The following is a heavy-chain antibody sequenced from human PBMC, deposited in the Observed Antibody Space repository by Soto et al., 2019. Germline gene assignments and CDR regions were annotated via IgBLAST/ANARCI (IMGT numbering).Heavy chain of an antibody. CDR3: AKGLAGTWQYFDY. J-gene: IGHJ4*02. D-gene: IGHD6-13*01. CDR2: ISGSGGST. V-gene: IGHV3-23*01. Sequence: GGSLRLSCAASGFTFSTYATGWVRQAPGKGLEWVSVISGSGGSTYYADSVKGRFTISRDNSKNTLSLQMNSLRAEDTAVYYCAKGLAGTWQYFDYWGQGTLVTVSS. CDR1: GFTFSTYA.